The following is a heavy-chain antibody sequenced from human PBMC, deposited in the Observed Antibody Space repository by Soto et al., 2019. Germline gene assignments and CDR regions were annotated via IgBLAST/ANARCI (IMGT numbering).Heavy chain of an antibody. J-gene: IGHJ3*02. D-gene: IGHD1-1*01. CDR1: GGTFSSYA. CDR2: IIPIFGTA. Sequence: SVKVSCKASGGTFSSYAISWVRQAPGQGLEWMGGIIPIFGTANYAQKFQGRVTITADESTSTAYMVLSSLRSEDTAVYYCARDKWETGEAVFEIWGQGTMVTVSS. CDR3: ARDKWETGEAVFEI. V-gene: IGHV1-69*13.